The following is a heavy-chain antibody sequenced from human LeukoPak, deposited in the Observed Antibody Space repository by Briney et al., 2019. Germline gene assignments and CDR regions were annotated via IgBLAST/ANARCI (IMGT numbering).Heavy chain of an antibody. Sequence: GRSLRLSCAASGFTFSSYAMHWVRQAPGKGLEWVAVISYDGSNKYYADSVKGRFTISRDNSKNTLYLQMNSLRAEDTAVYYCARDFESHYYGYFDSWGQGTLVTVSS. J-gene: IGHJ4*02. CDR1: GFTFSSYA. CDR3: ARDFESHYYGYFDS. CDR2: ISYDGSNK. V-gene: IGHV3-30-3*01. D-gene: IGHD3-10*01.